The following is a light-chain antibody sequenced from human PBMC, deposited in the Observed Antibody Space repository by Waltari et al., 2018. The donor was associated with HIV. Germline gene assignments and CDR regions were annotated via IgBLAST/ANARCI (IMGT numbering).Light chain of an antibody. CDR3: QQYYSYPLT. CDR1: QGISSY. Sequence: AIRMTQSPSSFSASTGDRVTITRRASQGISSYLAWYQQKPGKAPNLLIYAASTVQSGVPSRFSGSGSGTDFTLTISCLQSEDFASYYCQQYYSYPLTFGGGTKVEIK. V-gene: IGKV1-8*01. J-gene: IGKJ4*01. CDR2: AAS.